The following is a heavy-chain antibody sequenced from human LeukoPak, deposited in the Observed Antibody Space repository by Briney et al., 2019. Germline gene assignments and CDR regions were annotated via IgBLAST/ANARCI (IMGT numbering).Heavy chain of an antibody. Sequence: ASVKVSCKASGYTFTGYYMHWMRQAPGQGLEWMGRINPNSGGTNYAQKFQGRVTMTRDTSISTAYMELSRLRSDDTAVYYCALDYYDFWSGYYPFDYWGQGTLVTVSS. D-gene: IGHD3-3*01. J-gene: IGHJ4*02. CDR3: ALDYYDFWSGYYPFDY. CDR1: GYTFTGYY. V-gene: IGHV1-2*06. CDR2: INPNSGGT.